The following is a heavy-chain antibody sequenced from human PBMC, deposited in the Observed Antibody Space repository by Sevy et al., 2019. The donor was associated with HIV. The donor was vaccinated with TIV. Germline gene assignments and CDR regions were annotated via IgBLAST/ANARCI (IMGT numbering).Heavy chain of an antibody. J-gene: IGHJ6*03. D-gene: IGHD3-9*01. Sequence: GGSLRLSCAASGFTVSSNYMSWVRQAPGKGLEWVSVIYSGGSTYYADSVKGRITISRDNSKNTLYLQMNSLRAEDTAVYYCARDRTDILTGYYYYYYYMDVWGKGTTVTVSS. CDR1: GFTVSSNY. CDR2: IYSGGST. V-gene: IGHV3-53*01. CDR3: ARDRTDILTGYYYYYYYMDV.